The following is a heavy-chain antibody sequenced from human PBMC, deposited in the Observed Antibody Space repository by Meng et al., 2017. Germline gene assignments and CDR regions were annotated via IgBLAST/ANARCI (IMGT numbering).Heavy chain of an antibody. CDR1: GGSFSGYY. J-gene: IGHJ4*02. Sequence: SETLSLTCAVYGGSFSGYYWSWIRQPPGKGLEWIGEINHSGSTNYHPSLKSRVTISIDTSKNQFSLKLSSVTAADTAVYYCARWGYSGGYYGRQGFDYWGQGTLVTVSS. D-gene: IGHD1-26*01. CDR2: INHSGST. CDR3: ARWGYSGGYYGRQGFDY. V-gene: IGHV4-34*01.